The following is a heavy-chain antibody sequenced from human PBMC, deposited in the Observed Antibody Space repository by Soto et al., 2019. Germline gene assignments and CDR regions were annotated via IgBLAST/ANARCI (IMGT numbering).Heavy chain of an antibody. CDR3: AHRPRGHSYHFDY. D-gene: IGHD5-18*01. J-gene: IGHJ4*02. Sequence: QITLKESGPTLVKPTQTLTLTCTFSGFSLTTRGVGVGWISQPPGKALEWLALIYWDADEGYSPSLKSRLTITKDTSTNQVVLTMTNMKAVDTATDYCAHRPRGHSYHFDYLGQGTLVTVSS. V-gene: IGHV2-5*02. CDR1: GFSLTTRGVG. CDR2: IYWDADE.